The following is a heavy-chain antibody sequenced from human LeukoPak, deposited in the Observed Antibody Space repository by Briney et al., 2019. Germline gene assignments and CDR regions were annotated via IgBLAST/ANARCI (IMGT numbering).Heavy chain of an antibody. Sequence: GGSLRLSCAASGFTFSSYTMSWVRQAPGKGLEWVSVISGSGGSTYYADSVKGRFTISRDNSKNTLYLQMNSLRAEDTAVYYCARGFPTGDNPPHDAFDIWGQGTMVTVSS. CDR2: ISGSGGST. CDR3: ARGFPTGDNPPHDAFDI. V-gene: IGHV3-23*01. D-gene: IGHD1-14*01. CDR1: GFTFSSYT. J-gene: IGHJ3*02.